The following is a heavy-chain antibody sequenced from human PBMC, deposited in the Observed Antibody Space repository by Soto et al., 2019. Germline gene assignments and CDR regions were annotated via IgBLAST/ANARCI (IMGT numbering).Heavy chain of an antibody. D-gene: IGHD2-15*01. CDR1: GYSFTSYW. V-gene: IGHV5-51*01. CDR3: AGVVVAATHAFDI. Sequence: GESLKISCKGSGYSFTSYWIGWVRQMPGKGLEWMGIIYPGDSDTRYSPSFQGQVTISADKSISTAYLQWSSLKASDTAMYYCAGVVVAATHAFDIWGQGTMVTVSS. J-gene: IGHJ3*02. CDR2: IYPGDSDT.